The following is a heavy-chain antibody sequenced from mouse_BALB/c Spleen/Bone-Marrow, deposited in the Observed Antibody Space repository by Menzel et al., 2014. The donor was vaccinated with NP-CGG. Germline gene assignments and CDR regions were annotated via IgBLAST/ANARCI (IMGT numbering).Heavy chain of an antibody. D-gene: IGHD2-2*01. J-gene: IGHJ4*01. Sequence: EVQVVESGGGLVKPGGSLKLSCAASGFAFSGYDMSWVRQTPEKRLEGVAYISSGGLNTYYPDTVKGRFTISRDNAKNTLYLQMNSLKSEDRAMYYCARQRGYAFALDYWGQGTSVTVSS. CDR3: ARQRGYAFALDY. CDR2: ISSGGLNT. CDR1: GFAFSGYD. V-gene: IGHV5-12-1*01.